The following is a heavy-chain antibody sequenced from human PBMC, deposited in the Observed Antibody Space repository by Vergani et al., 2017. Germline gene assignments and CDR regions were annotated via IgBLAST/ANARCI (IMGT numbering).Heavy chain of an antibody. Sequence: QVQLVQSGAEVKEPGASVKVSCKASGYTFTNYGFSWVRQAPGQGLEWMGWISAYTGHTNSPQKLQGRVTMTTDTSTTTAYMELRGLRSDDTAVYYCARKDSGSTFGACDIWGQGTMVTVSS. CDR2: ISAYTGHT. J-gene: IGHJ3*02. CDR3: ARKDSGSTFGACDI. D-gene: IGHD3-16*01. V-gene: IGHV1-18*01. CDR1: GYTFTNYG.